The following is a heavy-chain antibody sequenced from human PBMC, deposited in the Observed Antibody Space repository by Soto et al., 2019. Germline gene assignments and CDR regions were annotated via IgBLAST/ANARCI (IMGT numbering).Heavy chain of an antibody. CDR3: ARASGWYGYYYYGMDV. CDR1: GFTFSSYE. Sequence: GGSLRLSCAASGFTFSSYEMNWVRQAPGKGLEWVSYISSSGSTIYYADSVKGRFTISRDNAKNSLYLQMNSLRAEDTAVYYCARASGWYGYYYYGMDVWGQGTTVTVS. J-gene: IGHJ6*02. D-gene: IGHD6-19*01. V-gene: IGHV3-48*03. CDR2: ISSSGSTI.